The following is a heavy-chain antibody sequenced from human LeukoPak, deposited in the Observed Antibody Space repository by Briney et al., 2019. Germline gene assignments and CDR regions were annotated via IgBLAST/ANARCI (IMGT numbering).Heavy chain of an antibody. CDR1: GFSFSFYS. J-gene: IGHJ4*02. D-gene: IGHD2-15*01. CDR3: ARTLYDY. CDR2: IYSGGST. Sequence: GGSLRLSCAASGFSFSFYSMNWVRQAPGKGLEWVSVIYSGGSTYYADSVKGRFTISRDNSKNTLYLQMNSLRAEDTAVYYCARTLYDYWGQGTLVTVSS. V-gene: IGHV3-53*01.